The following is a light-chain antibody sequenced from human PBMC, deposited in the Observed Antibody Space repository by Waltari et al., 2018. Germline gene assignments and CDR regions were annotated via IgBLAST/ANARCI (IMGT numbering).Light chain of an antibody. CDR1: QSVSSSY. CDR3: QQYGSSPPWT. Sequence: EIVLTQSPGTLSLSPGERATLSCRASQSVSSSYLAWSQQEPGQAPRLLIYGASSRATGIPDRFSGSGSGTDFTLTISRLEPEDFAVYYCQQYGSSPPWTFGQGTKVEIK. J-gene: IGKJ1*01. CDR2: GAS. V-gene: IGKV3-20*01.